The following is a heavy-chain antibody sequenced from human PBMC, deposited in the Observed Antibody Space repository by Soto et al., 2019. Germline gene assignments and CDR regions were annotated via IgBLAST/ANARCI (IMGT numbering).Heavy chain of an antibody. CDR1: GFTFSSCA. V-gene: IGHV3-23*01. CDR3: AKGYCSSTSCYGPFDY. D-gene: IGHD2-2*01. CDR2: ISGSGGST. Sequence: TGGSLRLSCAASGFTFSSCAMSWVRQAPGKGLEWVSAISGSGGSTYYADSVKGRFTISRDNSKNTLYLQMNSLRAEDTAVYYCAKGYCSSTSCYGPFDYWGQGTLVTVSS. J-gene: IGHJ4*02.